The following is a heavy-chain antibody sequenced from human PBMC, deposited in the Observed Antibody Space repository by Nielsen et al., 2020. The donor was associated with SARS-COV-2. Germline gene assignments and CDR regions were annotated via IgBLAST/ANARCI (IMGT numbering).Heavy chain of an antibody. V-gene: IGHV1-69*13. D-gene: IGHD3-16*01. Sequence: SVKVSCKASGGTFSTYAIAWVRQVPGQGLEWMGGIIPMYGSTNYAQRFQGRVTITADESTTTAYLELSSLRSEDSAVYYCATDFAVITFGQGRYWGQGTLVTVSS. CDR3: ATDFAVITFGQGRY. J-gene: IGHJ4*02. CDR1: GGTFSTYA. CDR2: IIPMYGST.